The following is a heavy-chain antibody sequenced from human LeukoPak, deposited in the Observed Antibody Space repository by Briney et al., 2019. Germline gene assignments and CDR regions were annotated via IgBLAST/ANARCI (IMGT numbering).Heavy chain of an antibody. CDR3: ARVFQDIVVVPAATPRYYYYYMDV. CDR1: GGSISSYY. V-gene: IGHV4-59*01. D-gene: IGHD2-2*01. J-gene: IGHJ6*03. Sequence: SETLSLTCTVSGGSISSYYWSWIRQPPGKGLEWIGYIYYSGSTNYNPSLKSRVTISVDTSKNQFSLKLSSVTAADTAVYYCARVFQDIVVVPAATPRYYYYYMDVWGKGTTVTVSS. CDR2: IYYSGST.